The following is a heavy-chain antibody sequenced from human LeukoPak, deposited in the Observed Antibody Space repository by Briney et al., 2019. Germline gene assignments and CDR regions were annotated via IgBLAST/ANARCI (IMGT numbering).Heavy chain of an antibody. D-gene: IGHD5-18*01. Sequence: SETLSLTCTVSGGSISSGGYYWSWIRQHPGKGLEWIGYIYYSGSTYYNPSLKSRVNISVDTSKNQFSMSLSSVTVADTATYYCARMQVGGYANWGQGTLVAVSS. CDR2: IYYSGST. CDR1: GGSISSGGYY. V-gene: IGHV4-31*03. CDR3: ARMQVGGYAN. J-gene: IGHJ4*02.